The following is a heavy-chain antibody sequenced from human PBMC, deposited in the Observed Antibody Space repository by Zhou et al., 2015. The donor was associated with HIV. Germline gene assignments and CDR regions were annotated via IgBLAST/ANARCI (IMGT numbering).Heavy chain of an antibody. CDR3: ARDDSSGYHSFDY. CDR1: GYTFTGYG. Sequence: QVQVVQSGDEVRKPGASVKVSCKTSGYTFTGYGISWVRQAPGQGPEWMGWIYNGNTNYAQKFQGRVTMTTDTSTSTGYMELRSLRSDDTATYFCARDDSSGYHSFDYWGQGTLVTVS. D-gene: IGHD3-22*01. V-gene: IGHV1-18*01. CDR2: IYNGNT. J-gene: IGHJ4*02.